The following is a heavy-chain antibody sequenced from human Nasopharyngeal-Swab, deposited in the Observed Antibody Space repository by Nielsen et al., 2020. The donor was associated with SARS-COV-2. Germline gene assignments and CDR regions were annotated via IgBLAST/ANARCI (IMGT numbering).Heavy chain of an antibody. Sequence: SVKVPCKASGGTFSSYAISWVRQAPGQGLEWMGGIIPILGIANYAQKFQGRVTITADKSTSTAYMELSSLRSEDTAVYYCASVEVGGDRAFDIWGQGTMVTVSS. D-gene: IGHD2-21*02. V-gene: IGHV1-69*10. CDR1: GGTFSSYA. CDR2: IIPILGIA. CDR3: ASVEVGGDRAFDI. J-gene: IGHJ3*02.